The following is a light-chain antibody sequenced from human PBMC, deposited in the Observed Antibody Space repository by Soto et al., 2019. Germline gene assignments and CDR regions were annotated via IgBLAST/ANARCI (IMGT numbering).Light chain of an antibody. CDR3: QQYDSSLIT. CDR1: QSVSSSY. V-gene: IGKV3-20*01. J-gene: IGKJ5*01. CDR2: GAS. Sequence: ELVLTQSPGTLSLSPGERATLSCRASQSVSSSYLVWYQQKPGQAPRLLIYGASDRATGIPDRFSGSGSGTDFTLTISRLEPEDFAVYYCQQYDSSLITFGQGTRLEIK.